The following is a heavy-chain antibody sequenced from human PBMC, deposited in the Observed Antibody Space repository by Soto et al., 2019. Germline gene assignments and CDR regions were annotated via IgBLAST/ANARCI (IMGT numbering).Heavy chain of an antibody. CDR1: GFTFSSYG. D-gene: IGHD5-18*01. CDR2: IWYDGSNK. J-gene: IGHJ4*02. CDR3: ARDMGDLGIQLWFGTDY. Sequence: QVQLVESGGGVVQPGRSLRLSCAASGFTFSSYGMHWVRQAPGKGLEWVAVIWYDGSNKYYADSVKGRFTISRDNSKSTLYLQRNSLRAEDTAVYYCARDMGDLGIQLWFGTDYWGQGTLVTVSS. V-gene: IGHV3-33*01.